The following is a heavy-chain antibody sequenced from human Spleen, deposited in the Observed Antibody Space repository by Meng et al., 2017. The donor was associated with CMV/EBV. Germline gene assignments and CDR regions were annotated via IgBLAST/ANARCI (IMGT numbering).Heavy chain of an antibody. CDR1: GFTFSNYA. Sequence: GESLKISCATSGFTFSNYAMHWVRQAPGKGLEWVAFIRSAGSNRYYADSVKGRFTISRDNSKNTLYLQMNSLRAEDTAVYYCARDPWASDSSGFDYWGQGALVTVSS. CDR2: IRSAGSNR. D-gene: IGHD3-22*01. CDR3: ARDPWASDSSGFDY. V-gene: IGHV3-30*02. J-gene: IGHJ4*02.